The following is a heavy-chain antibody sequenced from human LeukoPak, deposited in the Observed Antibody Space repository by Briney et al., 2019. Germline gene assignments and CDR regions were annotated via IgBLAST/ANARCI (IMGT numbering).Heavy chain of an antibody. V-gene: IGHV1-69*05. CDR3: ASRGEYSSFDY. J-gene: IGHJ4*02. Sequence: ASVKVSCKASGGTFSSYAISSVRQAPGQGLEWMGGIIPIFGTANYAQKFQGRVTITTDESRSTAYMELSSLRSEDTAVYYCASRGEYSSFDYWGQGTLVTVSS. CDR1: GGTFSSYA. D-gene: IGHD6-6*01. CDR2: IIPIFGTA.